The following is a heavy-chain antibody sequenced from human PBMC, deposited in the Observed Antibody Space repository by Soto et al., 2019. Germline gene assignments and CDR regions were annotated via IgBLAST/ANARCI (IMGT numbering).Heavy chain of an antibody. J-gene: IGHJ5*02. D-gene: IGHD3-10*01. CDR3: ARDRADYYGSGSYNWFDP. CDR1: GDSVSSNSAA. Sequence: PSQTLSLTCAISGDSVSSNSAAWNWIRQSPSRGLEWLGRTYYRSKWYSDYAVSVKSRITINPDTSKNQFSLQLNSVTPEDTAVYYCARDRADYYGSGSYNWFDPWGQGTLVTVSS. CDR2: TYYRSKWYS. V-gene: IGHV6-1*01.